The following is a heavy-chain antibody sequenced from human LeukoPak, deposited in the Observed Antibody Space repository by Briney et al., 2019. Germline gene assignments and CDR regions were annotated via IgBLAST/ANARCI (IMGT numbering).Heavy chain of an antibody. CDR3: ARGPYSYDSSGAFDI. Sequence: PSETLSLTCAVYGGSFSGYYWSWIRQPPGKGLEWIGEINHSGSTNYNPSLKSRVTISVDTSKNQFSLKLSSVTAADTAVYYCARGPYSYDSSGAFDIWGQGTMATVSS. V-gene: IGHV4-34*01. J-gene: IGHJ3*02. CDR1: GGSFSGYY. CDR2: INHSGST. D-gene: IGHD3-22*01.